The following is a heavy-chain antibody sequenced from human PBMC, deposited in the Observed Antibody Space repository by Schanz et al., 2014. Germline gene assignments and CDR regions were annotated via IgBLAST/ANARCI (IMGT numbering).Heavy chain of an antibody. CDR2: ISYDGSKK. D-gene: IGHD6-13*01. V-gene: IGHV3-30*18. Sequence: QVQLVESGGGVVQPGRSLRLSCAASGFMFSSYGMHWVRQAPGKGLEWVGVISYDGSKKSYADSVKGRFTISRDNSKNTLYLQMNSLRPEDTAVYYCAKSQGSSFDSWGQGTLVTVSS. CDR1: GFMFSSYG. CDR3: AKSQGSSFDS. J-gene: IGHJ4*02.